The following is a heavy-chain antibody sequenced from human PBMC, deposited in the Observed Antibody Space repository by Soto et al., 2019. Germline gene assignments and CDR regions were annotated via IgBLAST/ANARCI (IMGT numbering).Heavy chain of an antibody. V-gene: IGHV3-30-3*01. CDR3: ARSGVAMSYYYFYGMDV. CDR2: MSYDGSNK. J-gene: IGHJ6*02. Sequence: GGSLRLSCAASGFTFTIYAIHWVRQAPGKGLEWVAVMSYDGSNKYYADSVKGRFTISRDTSENTLHLQMNSLRTEDTAVYYCARSGVAMSYYYFYGMDVWGQGTTVTVSS. D-gene: IGHD2-21*01. CDR1: GFTFTIYA.